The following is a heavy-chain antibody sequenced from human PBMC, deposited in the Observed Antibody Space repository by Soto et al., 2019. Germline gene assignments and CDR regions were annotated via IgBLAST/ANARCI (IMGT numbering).Heavy chain of an antibody. V-gene: IGHV4-39*07. CDR3: ARRFLTRFDY. CDR1: GGSISSSSYY. J-gene: IGHJ4*02. CDR2: IYYSGST. Sequence: SETLSLTCHVSGGSISSSSYYWGWIRQPPGKVLEWIGSIYYSGSTYYNPSLKSRVTISVDTSKNQFSLKLSSVTAADTAVYYSARRFLTRFDYWGQGTLVTVSS. D-gene: IGHD7-27*01.